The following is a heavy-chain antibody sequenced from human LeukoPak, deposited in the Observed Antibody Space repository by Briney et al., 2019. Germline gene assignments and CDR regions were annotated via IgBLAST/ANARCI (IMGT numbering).Heavy chain of an antibody. CDR3: AVGFEWLGLFDY. V-gene: IGHV1-3*01. Sequence: ASVKVSCKASGYTFTSHAMHWVRQAPGQRLEWMGWINAGNGNTKYSQKFQGRVTITRDTSASTAYMELSSLRSEDTAVYYCAVGFEWLGLFDYWGQGALVTVSS. CDR2: INAGNGNT. J-gene: IGHJ4*02. D-gene: IGHD6-19*01. CDR1: GYTFTSHA.